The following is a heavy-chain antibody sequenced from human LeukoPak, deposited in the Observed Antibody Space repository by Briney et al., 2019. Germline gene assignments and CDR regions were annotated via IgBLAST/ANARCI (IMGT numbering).Heavy chain of an antibody. D-gene: IGHD4/OR15-4a*01. J-gene: IGHJ4*02. V-gene: IGHV3-53*01. CDR1: GFTVSSNS. CDR3: ARRAGAYSHPYDY. CDR2: IYSDNT. Sequence: LAGGSLRLSCTVSGFTVSSNSMSWVRQAPGKGLEWVSFIYSDNTHYSDSVKGRFTISRDNSKNTLYLQMNSLRAEDTAVYYCARRAGAYSHPYDYWGQGTLVTVFS.